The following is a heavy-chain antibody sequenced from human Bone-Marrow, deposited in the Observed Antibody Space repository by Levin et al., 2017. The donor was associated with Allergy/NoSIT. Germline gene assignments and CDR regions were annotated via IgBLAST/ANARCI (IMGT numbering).Heavy chain of an antibody. J-gene: IGHJ1*01. Sequence: LSLPCAASGFTFSSYAMSWVRQAPGKGLEWVSAISGSGGSTYYADSVKGRFTISRDNSKNTLYLQMNSLRAEDTAVYYCAKEGSPGGGNSVRAPLAEYFQHWGQGTLVTVSS. CDR1: GFTFSSYA. CDR3: AKEGSPGGGNSVRAPLAEYFQH. V-gene: IGHV3-23*01. CDR2: ISGSGGST. D-gene: IGHD4-23*01.